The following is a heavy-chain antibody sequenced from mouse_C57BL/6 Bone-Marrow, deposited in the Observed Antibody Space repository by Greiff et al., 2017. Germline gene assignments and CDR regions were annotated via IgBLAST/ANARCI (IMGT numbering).Heavy chain of an antibody. CDR2: IDPETGGT. D-gene: IGHD1-1*01. V-gene: IGHV1-15*01. CDR1: GYTFTDYE. Sequence: QVQLQQSGAELVRPGASVTLSCKASGYTFTDYEMHWVKQTPVPGLEWIGAIDPETGGTAYNQKFKGKAILTADKSSSPAYMELRSLTSEDSAVYYCTRNYYGSSYDYWGQGTTLTVSS. J-gene: IGHJ2*01. CDR3: TRNYYGSSYDY.